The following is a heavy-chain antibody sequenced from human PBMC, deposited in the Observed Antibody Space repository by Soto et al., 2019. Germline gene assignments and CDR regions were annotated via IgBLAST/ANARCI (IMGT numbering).Heavy chain of an antibody. CDR3: ARVPGP. Sequence: PPQTRSLTCALSGPFITMGGYSWSWIRQPPGKGLEWIGYIYHSGSTYYNPSLKSRVTISVDRSKNQFSLKLSSVTAADTAVYYCARVPGPWGQGTLVTVSS. D-gene: IGHD3-10*01. CDR2: IYHSGST. J-gene: IGHJ5*02. CDR1: GPFITMGGYS. V-gene: IGHV4-30-2*01.